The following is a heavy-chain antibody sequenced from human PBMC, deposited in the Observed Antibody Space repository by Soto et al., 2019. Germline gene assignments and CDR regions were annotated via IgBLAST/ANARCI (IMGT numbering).Heavy chain of an antibody. CDR2: IYWDGDK. J-gene: IGHJ4*02. V-gene: IGHV2-5*02. CDR3: ARRRDGTYALDY. D-gene: IGHD1-26*01. Sequence: QITLKESGPTLVKPTQTLTLTCTFSGFSLSTNGVGVGWIRQPPGKALEWLALIYWDGDKGYSPFLRSRLTLTKDTSKNKVVLTMTNMDPVDTATYYCARRRDGTYALDYWGQGTLVTVAS. CDR1: GFSLSTNGVG.